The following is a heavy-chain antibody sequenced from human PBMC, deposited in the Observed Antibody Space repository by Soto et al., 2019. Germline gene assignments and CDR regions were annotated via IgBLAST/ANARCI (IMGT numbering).Heavy chain of an antibody. CDR1: GFNFSNHW. CDR3: AREYSSGWYSYGMDV. V-gene: IGHV3-74*01. J-gene: IGHJ6*02. CDR2: IKTDGSYT. Sequence: GGSLRLSCAASGFNFSNHWMHWVRQAPGKGLVWVSRIKTDGSYTNYADSVKGRFTISRDNAKNTLYLQMNSLRAEDTAVYYCAREYSSGWYSYGMDVWGQGTTVTVSS. D-gene: IGHD6-19*01.